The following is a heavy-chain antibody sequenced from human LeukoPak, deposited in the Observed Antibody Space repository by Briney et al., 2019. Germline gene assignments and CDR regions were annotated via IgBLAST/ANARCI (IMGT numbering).Heavy chain of an antibody. V-gene: IGHV3-21*01. CDR3: ARGSSSWYYFDY. J-gene: IGHJ4*02. CDR2: ISSSSSYI. D-gene: IGHD6-13*01. CDR1: GFTFRSYW. Sequence: GGSLRLSCAASGFTFRSYWMHWVRLPPGKGLVWVSFISSSSSYIYYADSLKGRFTISRDNAKNSLYLQMNSLRAEDTAVYYCARGSSSWYYFDYWGQGTLVTVSS.